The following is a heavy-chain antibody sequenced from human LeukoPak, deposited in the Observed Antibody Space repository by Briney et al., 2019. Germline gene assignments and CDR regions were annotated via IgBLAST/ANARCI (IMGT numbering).Heavy chain of an antibody. CDR3: ARWGEDYYDSSGYYHD. D-gene: IGHD3-22*01. Sequence: GASVKVSCKASGGTFSSYAISWVRLAPGQGLEWMGRIIPIFGIANYAQKFQGRVTITADKSTSTAYMELSSLRSEDTAVYYCARWGEDYYDSSGYYHDWGQGTLVTVSS. J-gene: IGHJ4*02. CDR2: IIPIFGIA. V-gene: IGHV1-69*04. CDR1: GGTFSSYA.